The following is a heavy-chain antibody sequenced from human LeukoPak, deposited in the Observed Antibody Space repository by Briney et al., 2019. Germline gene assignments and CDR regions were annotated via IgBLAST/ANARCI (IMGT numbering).Heavy chain of an antibody. J-gene: IGHJ4*02. D-gene: IGHD6-25*01. Sequence: GRSLRLSCAASGSTFSSYAMHWVRQAPGKGLEWVAVISYDGSNKYYADSVKGRFTISRDNSKNTLYLQMNSLRAEDTAVYYCARSMGGYPYYFDYWGQGTLVTVSS. CDR1: GSTFSSYA. CDR2: ISYDGSNK. V-gene: IGHV3-30-3*01. CDR3: ARSMGGYPYYFDY.